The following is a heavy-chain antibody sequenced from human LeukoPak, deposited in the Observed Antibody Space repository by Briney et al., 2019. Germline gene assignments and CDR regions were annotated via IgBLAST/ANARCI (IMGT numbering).Heavy chain of an antibody. V-gene: IGHV4-34*01. CDR1: GGSFSGYY. D-gene: IGHD1-1*01. CDR3: ARVWYKEADY. CDR2: INHSGST. J-gene: IGHJ4*02. Sequence: SETLSLTRAVYGGSFSGYYWSWIRQPPGKGLEWIGEINHSGSTNYNPSLKSRVTISVDTSKNQFSLKLSSVTAADTAVYYCARVWYKEADYWGQGTLVTVSS.